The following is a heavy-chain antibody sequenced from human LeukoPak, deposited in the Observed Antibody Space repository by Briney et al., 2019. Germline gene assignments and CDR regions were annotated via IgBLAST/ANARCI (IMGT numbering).Heavy chain of an antibody. Sequence: KPSETLSLTCTASGDSISTYYWSWIRQPPGKGLEWIGYIHYSGSTNYNPSLRSRVTISVDTSKNQFSLKLSSATAADTAVYFCARRAINSVMFDYWGQGTLVTVSS. CDR3: ARRAINSVMFDY. D-gene: IGHD3-16*01. CDR2: IHYSGST. CDR1: GDSISTYY. J-gene: IGHJ4*02. V-gene: IGHV4-59*08.